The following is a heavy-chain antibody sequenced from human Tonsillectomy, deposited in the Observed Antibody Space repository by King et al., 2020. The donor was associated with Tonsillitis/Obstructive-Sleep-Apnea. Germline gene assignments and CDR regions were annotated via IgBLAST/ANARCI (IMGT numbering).Heavy chain of an antibody. CDR3: ARVGVTIFGVVKAFDI. D-gene: IGHD3-3*01. CDR2: INHSGST. V-gene: IGHV4-34*01. Sequence: VQLQQWGAGLLKPSETLSLTCGVYGGSFSGYYWSWIRQPPGKGLEWIGEINHSGSTNYSPSLKTRATISIDTSKNQFSLRLSSVTAADTAVYYCARVGVTIFGVVKAFDIWGQGTMVTVSS. J-gene: IGHJ3*02. CDR1: GGSFSGYY.